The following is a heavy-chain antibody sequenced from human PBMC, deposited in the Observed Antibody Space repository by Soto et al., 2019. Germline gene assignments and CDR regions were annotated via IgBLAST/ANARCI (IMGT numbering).Heavy chain of an antibody. CDR2: ISAYNGNT. CDR3: ARKDYYDSSGYRRDFDY. J-gene: IGHJ4*02. Sequence: WASVKVSCKASGYTFTSYGISWVRQAPGQGLEWMGWISAYNGNTNYAQKLQGRVTMTTDTSTSTAYMELRSLRSDDTAVYYCARKDYYDSSGYRRDFDYWGQGTLVTVSS. V-gene: IGHV1-18*01. CDR1: GYTFTSYG. D-gene: IGHD3-22*01.